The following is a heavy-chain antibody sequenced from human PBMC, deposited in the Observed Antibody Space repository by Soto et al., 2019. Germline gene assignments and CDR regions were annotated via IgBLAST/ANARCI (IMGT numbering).Heavy chain of an antibody. CDR1: GFTFSSYS. J-gene: IGHJ4*02. CDR2: ISSSSSTI. Sequence: VQLVESGGGLVQPGGSLRLSCAASGFTFSSYSMNWIRQAPGKGLEWVSYISSSSSTIYYADSVKGRFTISRDNAMNSVSLQMNSLSAEDTAVYYCTRDLVMDYDFWSGYYTKDYERYCGEGTLVTVSS. CDR3: TRDLVMDYDFWSGYYTKDYERY. D-gene: IGHD3-3*01. V-gene: IGHV3-48*01.